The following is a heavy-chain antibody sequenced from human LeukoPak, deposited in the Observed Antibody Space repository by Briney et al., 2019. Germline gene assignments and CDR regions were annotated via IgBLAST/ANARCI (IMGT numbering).Heavy chain of an antibody. J-gene: IGHJ6*02. CDR3: ARGAIAAAADTGFYYYGMDV. CDR2: IGTAGDT. D-gene: IGHD6-13*01. Sequence: GGSLRLSCAASGFTFSSYDMHWVRQATGKGLEWVSAIGTAGDTYYPGSVKGRFTIFRENAKNSLYLQMNSLRAGDTAVYYCARGAIAAAADTGFYYYGMDVWGQGTTVTVSS. V-gene: IGHV3-13*01. CDR1: GFTFSSYD.